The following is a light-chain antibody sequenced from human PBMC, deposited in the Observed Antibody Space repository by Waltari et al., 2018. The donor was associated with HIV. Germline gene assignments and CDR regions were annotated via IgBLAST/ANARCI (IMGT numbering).Light chain of an antibody. CDR2: RNK. CDR1: SSNIGRNY. CDR3: ASCDDSLIGWF. V-gene: IGLV1-47*01. Sequence: QSVLTQPPSASGTPGQRVTISCSGSSSNIGRNYIYWYQQLPGTAPKLLISRNKQLPSGVPDRFSGSTSGTSSSLASSGLRSEDEADYSCASCDDSLIGWFFGGWTKLTVL. J-gene: IGLJ2*01.